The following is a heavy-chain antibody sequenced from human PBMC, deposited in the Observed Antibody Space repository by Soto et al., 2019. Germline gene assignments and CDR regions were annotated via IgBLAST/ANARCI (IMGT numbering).Heavy chain of an antibody. D-gene: IGHD3-16*02. V-gene: IGHV1-18*01. J-gene: IGHJ4*02. Sequence: QVQLVQSGAEVKKPGASVKVSCKASGYTFTSYGISWVRQAPGQGLEWMGWISAYNGNINYAQKLQGRVTMTTDTSTSTAYMELRSLRSDDTALYYCARTCRGQDYIWGSYREPLDYWGQGTLVTVSS. CDR3: ARTCRGQDYIWGSYREPLDY. CDR2: ISAYNGNI. CDR1: GYTFTSYG.